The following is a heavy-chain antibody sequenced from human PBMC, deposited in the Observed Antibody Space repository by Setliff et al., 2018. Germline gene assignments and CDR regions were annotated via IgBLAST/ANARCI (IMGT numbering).Heavy chain of an antibody. CDR2: IYYSGST. V-gene: IGHV4-39*01. Sequence: SETLSLTCTVSGGSVSDSTYYWGWVRQPPGKGLEWIGSIYYSGSTYYNPSLRSRVTIXXXXSXXXXXXXXXXXXXXXXAVYYCARLRGIAVPGAPKYYSPGYWGQGTQVTVSS. CDR1: GGSVSDSTYY. J-gene: IGHJ4*02. D-gene: IGHD6-19*01. CDR3: ARLRGIAVPGAPKYYSPGY.